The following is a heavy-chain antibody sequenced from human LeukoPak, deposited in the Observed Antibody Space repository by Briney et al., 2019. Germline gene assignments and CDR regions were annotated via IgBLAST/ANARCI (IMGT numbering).Heavy chain of an antibody. CDR3: ARGYCSGGSCHSGRWYFDL. D-gene: IGHD2-15*01. Sequence: SETLSLTCTVSGGSISSYYWSWIRQPPGEGLEWIGYIYYSGSTNYNPSLKSRVTISVDTSKNQFSLKLSSVTAADTAVYYCARGYCSGGSCHSGRWYFDLWGRGTLVTVSS. CDR2: IYYSGST. J-gene: IGHJ2*01. CDR1: GGSISSYY. V-gene: IGHV4-59*01.